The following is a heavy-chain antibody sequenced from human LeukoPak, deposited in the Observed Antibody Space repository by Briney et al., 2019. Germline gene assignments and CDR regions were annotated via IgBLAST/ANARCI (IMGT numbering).Heavy chain of an antibody. Sequence: PGGSLRLSCAASGFTFSSYGMHWVRQAPGKGLEWVAVVWYGGSNKYYADSVKGRFTISRDNSKNTLYLQMNSLRAEDTAVYYCARSGGYSLDYWGQGTLVTVSS. CDR2: VWYGGSNK. D-gene: IGHD5-18*01. V-gene: IGHV3-33*08. J-gene: IGHJ4*02. CDR3: ARSGGYSLDY. CDR1: GFTFSSYG.